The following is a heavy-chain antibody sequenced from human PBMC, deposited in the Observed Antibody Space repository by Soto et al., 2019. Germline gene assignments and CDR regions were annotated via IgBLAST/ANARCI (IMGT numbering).Heavy chain of an antibody. J-gene: IGHJ4*02. Sequence: PGGSLRLSCAASGFTFSSYGMIWVRQAPGKGLEWVSGISGSGGSTYYADSVKGRFTISRDNSKNTLYLQMNSLRAEDTAVYYCAREDGYCTGTSCHGVDCWGQGALVTVSS. V-gene: IGHV3-23*01. D-gene: IGHD2-2*01. CDR1: GFTFSSYG. CDR3: AREDGYCTGTSCHGVDC. CDR2: ISGSGGST.